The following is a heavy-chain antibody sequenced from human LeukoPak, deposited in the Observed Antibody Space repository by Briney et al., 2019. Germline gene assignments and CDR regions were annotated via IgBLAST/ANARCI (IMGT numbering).Heavy chain of an antibody. CDR1: GFTFGNYW. D-gene: IGHD5-18*01. Sequence: PGGSLRLSCAASGFTFGNYWMSWVRQAPGKGLEWVSAISGSGGSTYYADSVKGRFTISRDNSKNTLYLQMNSLRAEDTAVYYCAKDLVQLWFPFDYWGQGTLVTVSS. V-gene: IGHV3-23*01. J-gene: IGHJ4*02. CDR2: ISGSGGST. CDR3: AKDLVQLWFPFDY.